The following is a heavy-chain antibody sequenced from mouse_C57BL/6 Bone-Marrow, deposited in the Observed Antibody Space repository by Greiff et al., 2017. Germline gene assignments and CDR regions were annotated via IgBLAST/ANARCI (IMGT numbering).Heavy chain of an antibody. CDR2: ISNLAYSI. CDR1: GFTFSDYG. CDR3: ARRLLGRLWYFDV. V-gene: IGHV5-15*04. D-gene: IGHD4-1*01. J-gene: IGHJ1*03. Sequence: EVKVEESGGGLVQPGGSLKLSCAASGFTFSDYGMAWVRQAPRKGPEWVAFISNLAYSIYYADTVTGRFTISRENAKNTLYLEMSSLRSEDTAMYYCARRLLGRLWYFDVWGTGTTVTVSS.